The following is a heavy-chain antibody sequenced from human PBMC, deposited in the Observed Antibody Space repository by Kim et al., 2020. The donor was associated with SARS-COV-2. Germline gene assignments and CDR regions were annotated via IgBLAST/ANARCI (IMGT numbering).Heavy chain of an antibody. J-gene: IGHJ3*02. Sequence: GGSLRLSCAASGFTLSGSTVHWVRQASGKGLVWVGRISSKANSYATAYAASVKNRFTISRDDSKNTAYLQMHSLKTEDTAVYYCARVNPIAGGWYDAFDISGDGAMVTVSS. V-gene: IGHV3-73*01. CDR2: ISSKANSYAT. D-gene: IGHD6-19*01. CDR1: GFTLSGST. CDR3: ARVNPIAGGWYDAFDI.